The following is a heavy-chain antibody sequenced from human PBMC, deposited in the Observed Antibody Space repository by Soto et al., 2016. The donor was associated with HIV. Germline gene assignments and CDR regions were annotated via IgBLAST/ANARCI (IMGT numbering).Heavy chain of an antibody. D-gene: IGHD6-13*01. CDR3: ARDDGYSTSWVXRTFQH. V-gene: IGHV1-2*02. J-gene: IGHJ1*01. CDR2: INPNSGGT. CDR1: GYTFTGYY. Sequence: QVQLVQSGAEVKKPGASVKVSCKASGYTFTGYYMHWVRQAPGQGLEWMGWINPNSGGTNYAQKLQGRVTMTTDTSTSTAYMELRSLRSDDTAVYYCARDDGYSTSWVXRTFQHWGQGHPGHRLL.